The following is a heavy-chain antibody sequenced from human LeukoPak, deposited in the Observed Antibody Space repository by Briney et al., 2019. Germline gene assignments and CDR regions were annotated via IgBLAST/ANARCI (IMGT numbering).Heavy chain of an antibody. V-gene: IGHV4-34*01. CDR3: TRFDLGATKCLDY. J-gene: IGHJ4*02. D-gene: IGHD1-26*01. Sequence: SETLSLTCAVYGGSFSGYYWSWIRQPPGKGLEWIGEINHSGSTNYNPSLKSRVTISVDTSKNQFSLKLSSVTAADTAVYYCTRFDLGATKCLDYWGQGTLVTVSS. CDR1: GGSFSGYY. CDR2: INHSGST.